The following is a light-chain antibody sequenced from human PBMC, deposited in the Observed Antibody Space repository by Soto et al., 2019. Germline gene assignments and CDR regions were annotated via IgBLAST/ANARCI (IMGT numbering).Light chain of an antibody. CDR1: SSDVGGYKY. V-gene: IGLV2-14*01. J-gene: IGLJ1*01. CDR3: SSYAGITPYV. CDR2: EVS. Sequence: QSALTQPASVSGSPGQSITISCTGTSSDVGGYKYVSWYQQHPGKAPKLMIYEVSNRPSGISNRFSGSKSGNTASLTVSGLQAEDEADYYCSSYAGITPYVFGTGTKVTVL.